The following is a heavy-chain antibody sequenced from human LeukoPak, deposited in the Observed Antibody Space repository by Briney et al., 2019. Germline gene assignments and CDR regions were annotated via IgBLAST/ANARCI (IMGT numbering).Heavy chain of an antibody. CDR2: ISYDGRND. J-gene: IGHJ4*02. Sequence: PGGSLRLSCAASGFTFSSNAMHWVRQAPGKGLEWVATISYDGRNDYYADSVRGRFTISRDKSKKTLYLQMNSLRSEDTAVYYCTKDRSRGGGNCPDYWSQGTLVTVSS. CDR1: GFTFSSNA. CDR3: TKDRSRGGGNCPDY. V-gene: IGHV3-30*18. D-gene: IGHD4-23*01.